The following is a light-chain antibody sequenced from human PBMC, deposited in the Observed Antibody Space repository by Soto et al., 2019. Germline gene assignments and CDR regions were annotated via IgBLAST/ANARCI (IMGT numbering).Light chain of an antibody. Sequence: QSVLTQPPSASGTPGQRVTVSCSGSSSNIGNNYVFWYQHLPGTAPKLLIYRNDQRPSGVSARFSGSKSGTSASLAISGLRSEDEADYYCAAWDDSLSGSYVFGPGTELTVL. CDR1: SSNIGNNY. J-gene: IGLJ1*01. CDR3: AAWDDSLSGSYV. V-gene: IGLV1-47*01. CDR2: RND.